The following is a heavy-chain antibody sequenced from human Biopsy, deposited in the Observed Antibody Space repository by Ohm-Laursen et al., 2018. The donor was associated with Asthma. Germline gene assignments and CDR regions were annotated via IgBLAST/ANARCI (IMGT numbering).Heavy chain of an antibody. V-gene: IGHV3-30*03. J-gene: IGHJ4*02. CDR2: ISYDGSTK. Sequence: SLRLSCAASGFSFSEFVMHWVRQAPGKGLEWVAVISYDGSTKYYADSVKGRFTISRDNSKNTLYLQMGSLRVEDTAVYYCASQSSGPDFWSGYYYFDYWGQGTLVTVSS. D-gene: IGHD3-3*01. CDR1: GFSFSEFV. CDR3: ASQSSGPDFWSGYYYFDY.